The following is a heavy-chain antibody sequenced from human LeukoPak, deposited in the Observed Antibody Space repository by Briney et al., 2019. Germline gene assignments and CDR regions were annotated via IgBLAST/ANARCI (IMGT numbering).Heavy chain of an antibody. CDR2: ISYDGSSK. CDR3: ASRAIAVANA. D-gene: IGHD6-19*01. V-gene: IGHV3-30*03. CDR1: GFTFSRYG. J-gene: IGHJ4*02. Sequence: GGSLRLSCAASGFTFSRYGMHWVRQAPGKGLEWVAVISYDGSSKYYADPVKGRFTISRDNSKNTLYLQMNSLRAEDTAVYYCASRAIAVANARGQGTLVTVSS.